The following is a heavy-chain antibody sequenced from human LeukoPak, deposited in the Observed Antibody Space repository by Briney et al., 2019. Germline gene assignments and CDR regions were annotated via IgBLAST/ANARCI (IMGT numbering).Heavy chain of an antibody. CDR2: MNPNSGDT. V-gene: IGHV1-8*01. D-gene: IGHD3-22*01. J-gene: IGHJ6*02. Sequence: ASVKVSCKASGYTFTSYDINWVRQATGQGLEWMGWMNPNSGDTGYAQKFQGRVTMTRNTSISTAYMELSSLRSEDTAVYYCARGVVVNQGDYYYYGMDVWGQGTTVTVSS. CDR3: ARGVVVNQGDYYYYGMDV. CDR1: GYTFTSYD.